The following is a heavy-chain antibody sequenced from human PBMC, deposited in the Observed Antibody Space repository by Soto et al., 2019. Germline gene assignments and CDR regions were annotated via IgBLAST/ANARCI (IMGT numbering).Heavy chain of an antibody. J-gene: IGHJ5*02. Sequence: SETLSLTCTVSGGSISNYYWTWVRQPPGKGLEWIGYVYYSGSTNYNPSFESRVTISIDASKNQFSLKMKSVTAADTAVYYCVRDHLLTGLDPWGQGALVTVTS. CDR1: GGSISNYY. V-gene: IGHV4-59*01. D-gene: IGHD3-9*01. CDR3: VRDHLLTGLDP. CDR2: VYYSGST.